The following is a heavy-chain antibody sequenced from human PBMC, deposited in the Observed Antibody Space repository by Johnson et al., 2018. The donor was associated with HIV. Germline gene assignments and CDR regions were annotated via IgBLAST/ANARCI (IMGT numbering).Heavy chain of an antibody. CDR1: GFTFSSYG. Sequence: QVQLVESGGGVVQPGRSLRLSCAASGFTFSSYGMHWVRQAPGKGLEWVAVISYDGSNKYYADSVKGRFTISRDNSKNTLYLQMNSLRAEDTAVYYCARDYRGRTVDAFDVWGQGTLVIVSS. V-gene: IGHV3-30*03. J-gene: IGHJ3*01. CDR3: ARDYRGRTVDAFDV. CDR2: ISYDGSNK. D-gene: IGHD3-16*02.